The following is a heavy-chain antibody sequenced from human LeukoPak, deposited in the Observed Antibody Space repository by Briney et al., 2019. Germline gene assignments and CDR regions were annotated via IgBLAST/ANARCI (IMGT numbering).Heavy chain of an antibody. CDR3: AKMGRAVAVSGGVDY. CDR2: ISGSGGST. D-gene: IGHD6-19*01. V-gene: IGHV3-23*01. CDR1: GFTFSSYA. J-gene: IGHJ4*02. Sequence: GGSLRLSCAASGFTFSSYAMSWVRQAPGKGPEWVSAISGSGGSTYYADSVKGRFTISRDNSKNTLYLQMNSLRAEDTAVYYCAKMGRAVAVSGGVDYWGQGTLVTVSS.